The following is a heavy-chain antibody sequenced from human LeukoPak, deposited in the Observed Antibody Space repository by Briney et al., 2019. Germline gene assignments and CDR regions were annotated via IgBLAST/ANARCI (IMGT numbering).Heavy chain of an antibody. J-gene: IGHJ4*02. V-gene: IGHV4-59*02. CDR1: SASVSSYY. CDR2: ISNSGSP. Sequence: PSETLSLTCTVSSASVSSYYWSWVRQPPGGDLEWIGYISNSGSPSYYPSFKSRVTFSADTSKNHLSLKLNSVTPADTAVYFCARGGAGPLRDWGQGTLVTVSS. D-gene: IGHD3-16*01. CDR3: ARGGAGPLRD.